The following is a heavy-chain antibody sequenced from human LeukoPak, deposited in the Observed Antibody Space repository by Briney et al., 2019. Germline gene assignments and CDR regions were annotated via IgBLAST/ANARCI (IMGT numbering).Heavy chain of an antibody. CDR1: GGSISSGGYY. CDR3: ARGRYSYEYYFDY. J-gene: IGHJ4*02. D-gene: IGHD5-18*01. CDR2: IYYSGST. V-gene: IGHV4-30-4*08. Sequence: SETLSLTCTVSGGSISSGGYYWSWIRQPPGKGLEWIGYIYYSGSTYYNPSLKSRVTTSVDTSKNQFSLKLSSVTAADTAVYYCARGRYSYEYYFDYWGQGTLVTVSS.